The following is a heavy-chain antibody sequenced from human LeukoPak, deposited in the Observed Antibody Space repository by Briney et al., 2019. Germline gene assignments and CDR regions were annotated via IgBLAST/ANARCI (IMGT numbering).Heavy chain of an antibody. Sequence: PGGSLRLSCAASGFTFSSYAMSWVRQAPGKGLEWVSAISGSGGSTYYADSVKGRFTISRDNSKNTLYLQMNSLRAEDTAVYYCAKDLPLMTPSPSSGYLPSDYWGQGTLVTVSS. D-gene: IGHD3-22*01. CDR2: ISGSGGST. V-gene: IGHV3-23*01. J-gene: IGHJ4*02. CDR1: GFTFSSYA. CDR3: AKDLPLMTPSPSSGYLPSDY.